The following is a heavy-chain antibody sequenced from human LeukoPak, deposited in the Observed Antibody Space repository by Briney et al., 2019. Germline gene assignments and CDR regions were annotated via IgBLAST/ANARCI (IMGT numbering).Heavy chain of an antibody. J-gene: IGHJ5*02. Sequence: PSETLSLSCTVSGGSISSSSYYWGWIRQPPGKWLEWIGSIYSSGSTYYNPSLKSRATISIDSSKKQFSLKPSSVTAADTAVYYCARRRAYGSNWFDPWGQGTLVTVSS. CDR1: GGSISSSSYY. D-gene: IGHD3-16*01. CDR2: IYSSGST. CDR3: ARRRAYGSNWFDP. V-gene: IGHV4-39*01.